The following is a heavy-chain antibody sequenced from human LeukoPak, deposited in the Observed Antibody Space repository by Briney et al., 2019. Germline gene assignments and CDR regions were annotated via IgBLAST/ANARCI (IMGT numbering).Heavy chain of an antibody. CDR3: ARGSGGVGASLPY. Sequence: GGSLRLSCAASGFTFSSYSMNWVRQAPGKGLEWISYISYTGTIYYADSVKGRFTVSRDNAENSLYLQMISLRAEDTAIYYCARGSGGVGASLPYWGQGALVAVSS. D-gene: IGHD3-16*01. CDR2: ISYTGTI. V-gene: IGHV3-48*01. CDR1: GFTFSSYS. J-gene: IGHJ4*02.